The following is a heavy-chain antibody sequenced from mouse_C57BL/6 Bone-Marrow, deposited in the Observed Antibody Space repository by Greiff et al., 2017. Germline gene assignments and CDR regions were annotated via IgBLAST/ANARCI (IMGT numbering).Heavy chain of an antibody. CDR3: ARSRAYYSYDGGAFVY. CDR2: IFPGSGST. D-gene: IGHD2-12*01. CDR1: GYTFTDYY. V-gene: IGHV1-75*01. Sequence: VQLQQSGPELVKPGASVKISCKASGYTFTDYYINWVKQRPGQGLEWIGWIFPGSGSTYYNEKFKGKATLTVDKSSSIAYMLLRVLTSENSAVSVGARSRAYYSYDGGAFVYWGQGTTRTVSS. J-gene: IGHJ2*01.